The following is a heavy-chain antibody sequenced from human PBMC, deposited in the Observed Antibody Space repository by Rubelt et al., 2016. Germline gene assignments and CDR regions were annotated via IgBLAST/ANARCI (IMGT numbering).Heavy chain of an antibody. D-gene: IGHD3-22*01. V-gene: IGHV4-31*03. CDR3: ARASSGYYPWLY. CDR2: IYSTGTT. J-gene: IGHJ4*02. CDR1: GGSISSGGYY. Sequence: QVQLQESGPGLVKPSQTLSLTCTVSGGSISSGGYYWTWIRQHPAKGLEWIGFIYSTGTTSYNPSLKSRVRLSVDTSKNQFSLRRSSVTAEDTAVYYCARASSGYYPWLYWGQGTLVTVYS.